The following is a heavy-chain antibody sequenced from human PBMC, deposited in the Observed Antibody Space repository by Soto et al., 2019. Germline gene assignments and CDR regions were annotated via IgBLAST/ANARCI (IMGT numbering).Heavy chain of an antibody. CDR2: ISSSSSYI. CDR3: ARSWLQNDAFDI. D-gene: IGHD6-19*01. J-gene: IGHJ3*02. V-gene: IGHV3-21*01. Sequence: GGSLRLSCAASGFTFSSYSMNWVRQAPGKGLEWVSSISSSSSYIYYADSVKGRFTISRDNAKNSLYLQMNSLRAEDTAVYYCARSWLQNDAFDIWGQGTMVTVSS. CDR1: GFTFSSYS.